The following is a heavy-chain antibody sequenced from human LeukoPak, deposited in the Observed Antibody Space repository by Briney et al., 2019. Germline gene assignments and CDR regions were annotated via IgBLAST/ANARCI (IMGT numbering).Heavy chain of an antibody. CDR1: GFTFSSYS. CDR3: ARFFDY. V-gene: IGHV3-48*02. CDR2: ISSSSSTI. J-gene: IGHJ4*02. Sequence: PGGTLRLSCAASGFTFSSYSMNWVRQPPGKGLEWVGYISSSSSTIYYADSVKGRFTISRDNAKNSLYLQMDSLRDDDTAVYCCARFFDYWGQGTLVTVSS.